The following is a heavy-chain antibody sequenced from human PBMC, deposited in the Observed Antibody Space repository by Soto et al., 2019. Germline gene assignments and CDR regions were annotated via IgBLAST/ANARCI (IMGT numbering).Heavy chain of an antibody. CDR2: ISSSSSYI. CDR1: GFTFSSYS. V-gene: IGHV3-21*01. CDR3: ARSQSHYYYYYMDV. J-gene: IGHJ6*03. Sequence: EVQLVESGGGLVKPGGSLRLSCAASGFTFSSYSMNWVRQAPGKGLEWVSSISSSSSYIYYADSVKGRFTISRDNAKNSLYLQMNSLRAEDTAVYYWARSQSHYYYYYMDVWGKGTTVTVSS.